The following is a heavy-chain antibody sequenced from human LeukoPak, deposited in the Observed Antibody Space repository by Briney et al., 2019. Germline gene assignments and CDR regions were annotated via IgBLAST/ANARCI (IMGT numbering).Heavy chain of an antibody. Sequence: SETLSLTCTVSGGSISSGGYYWSWIRPHPGKGLEWIGYIYYSGSTYYNPSLKSRVTISVDTSKNQFSLKLSSVTAADTAVYYCARARGFYWFDPWGQGTLVTVSS. D-gene: IGHD3-16*01. CDR2: IYYSGST. CDR3: ARARGFYWFDP. J-gene: IGHJ5*02. V-gene: IGHV4-31*03. CDR1: GGSISSGGYY.